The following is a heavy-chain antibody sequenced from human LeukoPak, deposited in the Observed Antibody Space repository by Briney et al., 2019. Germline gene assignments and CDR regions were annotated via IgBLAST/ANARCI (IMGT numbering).Heavy chain of an antibody. Sequence: PGGSLRLSCAASGFTFSSYAMSWVRQAPGKGLEWVSAISGSGGSTYYADSVKGRFTTSRDNSKNTLYLQMNSLRAEDTAVYYCAKDNIVLMVYATLSWGQGTLVTVSS. V-gene: IGHV3-23*01. CDR1: GFTFSSYA. CDR2: ISGSGGST. J-gene: IGHJ4*02. CDR3: AKDNIVLMVYATLS. D-gene: IGHD2-8*01.